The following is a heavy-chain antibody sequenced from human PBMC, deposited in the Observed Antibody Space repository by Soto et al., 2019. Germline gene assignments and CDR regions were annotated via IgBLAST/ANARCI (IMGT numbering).Heavy chain of an antibody. V-gene: IGHV3-30*18. CDR2: ISYDGSNK. CDR3: AKDLSISNYVYYYGMDV. D-gene: IGHD4-4*01. J-gene: IGHJ6*02. Sequence: QVQLVESGGGVVQSGRSLRLSCAASGFTFSSYGMHWVRQAPGKGLEWVAVISYDGSNKYYADSVKGRFTISRDNSKNTLYLQMNSLRAEDTAVYYCAKDLSISNYVYYYGMDVWGQGTTVTVSS. CDR1: GFTFSSYG.